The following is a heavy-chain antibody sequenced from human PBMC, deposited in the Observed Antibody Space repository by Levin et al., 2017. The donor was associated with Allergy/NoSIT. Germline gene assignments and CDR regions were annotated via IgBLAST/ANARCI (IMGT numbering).Heavy chain of an antibody. CDR2: IIPIFGSA. V-gene: IGHV1-69*13. CDR1: GGTFSSYA. Sequence: ASVKVSCKASGGTFSSYAISWVRQAPGQGLEWMGGIIPIFGSANYAQKFQGRVTITADESTSTASMELSSLRSEDTAVYYCTRFHYYDSSGAYFDYWGQGTLVTVSS. J-gene: IGHJ4*02. D-gene: IGHD3-22*01. CDR3: TRFHYYDSSGAYFDY.